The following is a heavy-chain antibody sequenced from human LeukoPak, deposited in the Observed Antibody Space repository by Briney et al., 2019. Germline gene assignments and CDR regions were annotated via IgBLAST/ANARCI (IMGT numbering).Heavy chain of an antibody. CDR2: IYYSGST. CDR1: GGSISSSSYY. D-gene: IGHD3-9*01. J-gene: IGHJ4*02. V-gene: IGHV4-39*07. CDR3: ARGYDILTGYPYYFDY. Sequence: SETLSLTCTVSGGSISSSSYYWGWIRQPPGKGLEWIGSIYYSGSTYYNPSLKSRVTISVDTSKNQFSLKLSSVTAAGTAVYYCARGYDILTGYPYYFDYWGQGTLVTVSS.